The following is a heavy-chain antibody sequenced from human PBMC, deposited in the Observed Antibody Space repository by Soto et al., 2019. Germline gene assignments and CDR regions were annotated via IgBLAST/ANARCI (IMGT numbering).Heavy chain of an antibody. CDR2: ISTSSNYI. Sequence: EVQLVESGGGLVKPGGSLRLSCAASGFTFSSYSMIWVRQAPGKGLEWVSCISTSSNYIFYGDSVKGRFTISRDNAKKSLYLKMNSLRAEDTAVYYCARDTGYSSGQVPESFDIWGQGTMVTVSS. CDR3: ARDTGYSSGQVPESFDI. CDR1: GFTFSSYS. D-gene: IGHD6-19*01. J-gene: IGHJ3*02. V-gene: IGHV3-21*01.